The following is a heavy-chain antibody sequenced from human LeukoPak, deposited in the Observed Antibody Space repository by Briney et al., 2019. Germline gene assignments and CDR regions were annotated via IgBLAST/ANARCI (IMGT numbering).Heavy chain of an antibody. CDR2: ISSSSSYI. J-gene: IGHJ3*02. V-gene: IGHV3-21*01. CDR3: ARSVGYGDAFDI. Sequence: GGSLRLSCAASGFTFSSYGMSWVRQAPGKGLEWVSSISSSSSYIYYADSVKGRFTISRDNAKNSLYLQMNSLRAEDTAVYYCARSVGYGDAFDIWGQGTMVTVSS. D-gene: IGHD5-12*01. CDR1: GFTFSSYG.